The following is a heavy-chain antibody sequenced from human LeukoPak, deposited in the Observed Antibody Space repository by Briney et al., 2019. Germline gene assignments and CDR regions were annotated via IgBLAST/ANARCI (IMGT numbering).Heavy chain of an antibody. D-gene: IGHD5-12*01. J-gene: IGHJ4*02. CDR3: ARDRQWLRLFDY. V-gene: IGHV1-8*01. CDR2: MNPNSGNT. Sequence: ASVKVSCKASGYTFTSYDINWLRQATGQGLEWMGWMNPNSGNTGYAQKFQGRVTMTTDTSTSTAYMELRSLRSDDTAVYYCARDRQWLRLFDYWGQGTLVTVSS. CDR1: GYTFTSYD.